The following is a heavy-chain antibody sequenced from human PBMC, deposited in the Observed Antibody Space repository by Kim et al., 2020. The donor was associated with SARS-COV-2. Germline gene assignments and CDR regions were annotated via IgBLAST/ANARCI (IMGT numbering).Heavy chain of an antibody. D-gene: IGHD3-10*01. CDR2: ISGDGGST. Sequence: GGSLRLSCAASGFTFDDYAMHWVRQAPGKGLEWVSLISGDGGSTYYADSVKGRFTISRDNSKNSLYLQMNSLRTEDTALYYCAKDWGFAVYGSGSYYSLLYGMDVWGQGTTVTVSS. J-gene: IGHJ6*02. V-gene: IGHV3-43*02. CDR1: GFTFDDYA. CDR3: AKDWGFAVYGSGSYYSLLYGMDV.